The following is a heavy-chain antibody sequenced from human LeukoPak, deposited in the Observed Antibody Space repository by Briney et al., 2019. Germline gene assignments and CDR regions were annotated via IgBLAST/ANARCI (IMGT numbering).Heavy chain of an antibody. J-gene: IGHJ4*02. V-gene: IGHV3-30*03. CDR3: AIDPGLPVFDY. CDR1: GFTFSSYG. Sequence: PGGSLRLSCAASGFTFSSYGMHWVRQAPGKGLEWVAVILYDGSNKYYADSVKGRFTISRDNSKNTLYLQMNSLRAEDTAVYYCAIDPGLPVFDYWGQGTLVTVSS. D-gene: IGHD5-12*01. CDR2: ILYDGSNK.